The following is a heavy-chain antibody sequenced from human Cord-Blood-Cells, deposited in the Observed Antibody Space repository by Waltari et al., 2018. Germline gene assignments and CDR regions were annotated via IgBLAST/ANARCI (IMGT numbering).Heavy chain of an antibody. J-gene: IGHJ4*02. CDR2: IIPIFGTA. Sequence: QVQLVQSGAEVKKPGSSVKVSCKASGDTFSSYAISWVRQLPGQGLEWMGGIIPIFGTANYAQKFQGRVTITADESTSTAYMELSSLRSEDTAVYYCASMRVYYGSGSSHFDYWGQGTLVTVSS. CDR3: ASMRVYYGSGSSHFDY. D-gene: IGHD3-10*01. V-gene: IGHV1-69*01. CDR1: GDTFSSYA.